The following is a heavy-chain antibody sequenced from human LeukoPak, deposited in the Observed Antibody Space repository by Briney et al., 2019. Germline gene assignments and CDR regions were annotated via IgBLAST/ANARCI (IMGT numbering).Heavy chain of an antibody. D-gene: IGHD3-10*01. V-gene: IGHV3-30-3*01. Sequence: PGGSLRLSCAASGFTFSSYAMHWVRQAPGKGLEWVAVISYDGSNKYYADSVKGRFTISRDNSKNTLYLQMNSLRAEDTAVYYCASPEDMVRGVKGESGAFDIWGQGTMVTVSS. CDR3: ASPEDMVRGVKGESGAFDI. CDR1: GFTFSSYA. J-gene: IGHJ3*02. CDR2: ISYDGSNK.